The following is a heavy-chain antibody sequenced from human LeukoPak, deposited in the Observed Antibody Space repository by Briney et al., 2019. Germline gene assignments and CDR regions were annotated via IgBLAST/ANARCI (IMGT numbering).Heavy chain of an antibody. CDR1: GGSISSYY. CDR3: ARADYGDYVGYFDY. V-gene: IGHV4-4*07. D-gene: IGHD4-17*01. Sequence: SETLSLTCTVSGGSISSYYWNWIRQPAGKGLEWIGRIYTSGSTKYNPSLKSRVTMSVDTPKNQFSLKLSSVTAADTAVYYCARADYGDYVGYFDYWGQGTLVTVSS. J-gene: IGHJ4*02. CDR2: IYTSGST.